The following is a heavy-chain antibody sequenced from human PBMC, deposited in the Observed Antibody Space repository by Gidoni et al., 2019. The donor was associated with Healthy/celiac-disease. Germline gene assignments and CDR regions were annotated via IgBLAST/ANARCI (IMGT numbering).Heavy chain of an antibody. Sequence: EVQLVQSGAEVTKPGESLRLSCKGSGYSFTSYWIGRVRHMPGKSLKWMGIIYPGDSDTRYSPSCQGQFTISADKSISTAYLQWSSLKASDTAMYCCARRERWLQEPADTWGQGTLVTVSS. CDR3: ARRERWLQEPADT. D-gene: IGHD5-12*01. V-gene: IGHV5-51*01. CDR1: GYSFTSYW. J-gene: IGHJ5*02. CDR2: IYPGDSDT.